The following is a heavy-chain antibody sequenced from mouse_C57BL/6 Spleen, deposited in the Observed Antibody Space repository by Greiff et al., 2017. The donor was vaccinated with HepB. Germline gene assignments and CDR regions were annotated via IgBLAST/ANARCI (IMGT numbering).Heavy chain of an antibody. V-gene: IGHV5-4*01. CDR1: GFTFSSYA. CDR3: ARDRYDYDSGVDYFDY. CDR2: ISDGGSYT. J-gene: IGHJ2*01. Sequence: EVKLVESGGGLVKPGGSLKLSCAASGFTFSSYAMSWVRQTPEKRLEWVATISDGGSYTYYPDNVKGRFTISRDNAKNNLYLQMSHLKSEDTAMYYCARDRYDYDSGVDYFDYWGQGTTLTVSS. D-gene: IGHD2-4*01.